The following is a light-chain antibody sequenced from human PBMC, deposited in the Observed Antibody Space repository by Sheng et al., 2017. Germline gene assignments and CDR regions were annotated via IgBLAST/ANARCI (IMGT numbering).Light chain of an antibody. CDR1: QSVSSY. V-gene: IGKV3-20*01. CDR2: NVF. CDR3: QQYGGLPQT. Sequence: EIVLTQSPATLSLSPGERATLSCRASQSVSSYLAWYQQQPGQAPRLLIYNVFNRATGIPDRFSGSGSGTDFTLTISTLEPEDFAVYYCQQYGGLPQTFGQGTKLEIK. J-gene: IGKJ2*01.